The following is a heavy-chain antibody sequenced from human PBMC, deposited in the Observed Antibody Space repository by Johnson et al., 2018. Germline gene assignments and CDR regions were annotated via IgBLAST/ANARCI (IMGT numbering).Heavy chain of an antibody. CDR1: GFTFSSYS. CDR2: ISSSSSTI. J-gene: IGHJ1*01. Sequence: VQLVESGGGVVQXGRSLKLXCAASGFTFSSYSMNWVRQAPGKGLEWVSYISSSSSTIYYADSVKGRFTISRDNAKNSLYLQMNSLSDEDTAVYYCAIAIVGKGYFQHWGQGTLVTVSS. V-gene: IGHV3-48*02. CDR3: AIAIVGKGYFQH. D-gene: IGHD1-26*01.